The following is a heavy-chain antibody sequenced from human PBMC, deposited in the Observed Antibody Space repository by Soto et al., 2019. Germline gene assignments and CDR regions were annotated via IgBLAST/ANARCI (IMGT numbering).Heavy chain of an antibody. CDR1: GDLISNLDSF. D-gene: IGHD7-27*01. V-gene: IGHV4-30-4*01. J-gene: IGHJ5*01. CDR3: ARGRYCLTGRCFPNWFDS. Sequence: SETLFLTCSVSGDLISNLDSFWSWIRQPPGQALEYIGYIYKSATTYYNPSFESRVAISVDTSKSQFSLNVTSVTAADTAVYFCARGRYCLTGRCFPNWFDSWGQGALVTVSS. CDR2: IYKSATT.